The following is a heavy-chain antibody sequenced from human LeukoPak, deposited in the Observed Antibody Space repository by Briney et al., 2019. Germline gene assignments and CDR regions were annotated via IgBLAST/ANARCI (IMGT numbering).Heavy chain of an antibody. CDR3: ARGSFGVVIRYYYYYYYMDV. V-gene: IGHV3-7*01. CDR2: IKQDGSEK. CDR1: RFTFSSYW. Sequence: GGSLRLSCAASRFTFSSYWMSWVRQAPGKGLEWVANIKQDGSEKYYVDSVKGRFTISRDNAKNSLYLQMNSLRAEDTAVYYCARGSFGVVIRYYYYYYYMDVWGKGTTVTVSS. J-gene: IGHJ6*03. D-gene: IGHD3-3*01.